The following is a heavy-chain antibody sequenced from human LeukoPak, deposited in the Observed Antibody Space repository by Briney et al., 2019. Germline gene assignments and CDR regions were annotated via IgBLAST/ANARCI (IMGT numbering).Heavy chain of an antibody. CDR1: GFTFSSYS. CDR2: ISSSSSYI. CDR3: ASLPRGLTGGYMDV. J-gene: IGHJ6*03. Sequence: GGSLRLSCAASGFTFSSYSMNWVRQAPGKGLEWVSSISSSSSYIYYADSVKGRFTISRDNAKNSLYLQMNSLIAEDTAVYYCASLPRGLTGGYMDVWGKGTTVTVSS. D-gene: IGHD2-8*02. V-gene: IGHV3-21*01.